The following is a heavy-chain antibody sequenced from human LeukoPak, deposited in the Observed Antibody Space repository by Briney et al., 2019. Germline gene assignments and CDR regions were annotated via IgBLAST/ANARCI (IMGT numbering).Heavy chain of an antibody. D-gene: IGHD3-10*01. CDR2: IKQDGSEK. CDR1: GFTFSSYW. Sequence: PGGSLRLSCAASGFTFSSYWMSWVRQAPGKGLEWVANIKQDGSEKYYVDSVKGRFTISRDNAKNSLYLQMNSLRAEDTAVYYCAKGPGVGGSGSYYSYYYYYMDVWGKGTTVTVSS. CDR3: AKGPGVGGSGSYYSYYYYYMDV. J-gene: IGHJ6*03. V-gene: IGHV3-7*01.